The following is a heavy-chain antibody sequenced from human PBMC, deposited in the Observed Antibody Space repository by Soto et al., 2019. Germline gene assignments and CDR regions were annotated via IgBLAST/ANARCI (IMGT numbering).Heavy chain of an antibody. CDR2: TGATGRTT. J-gene: IGHJ4*02. Sequence: LRLSCAASGFTFNIYAMTWVRQAPGKGLEWVSTTGATGRTTYYSDAVKGRFTVSRDNSKNTLDLQMSNLRAEDTAVYYCATVHNTSRSFDYWGQGTLVTVSS. D-gene: IGHD1-20*01. V-gene: IGHV3-23*01. CDR1: GFTFNIYA. CDR3: ATVHNTSRSFDY.